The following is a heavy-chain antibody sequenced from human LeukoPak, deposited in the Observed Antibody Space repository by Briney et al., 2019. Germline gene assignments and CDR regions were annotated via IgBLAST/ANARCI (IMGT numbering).Heavy chain of an antibody. CDR3: ARVPGLCPWEGSCVYYGMDV. CDR1: GGSISSYY. CDR2: IYYSGST. Sequence: PSETLSLTCTVSGGSISSYYWSWIRQPPGKGLEWIGYIYYSGSTNYNPSLKSRVTISVGTSKNQFSLKLSSVTAADTAVYYCARVPGLCPWEGSCVYYGMDVWGKGTTVTVSS. V-gene: IGHV4-59*01. D-gene: IGHD2-15*01. J-gene: IGHJ6*04.